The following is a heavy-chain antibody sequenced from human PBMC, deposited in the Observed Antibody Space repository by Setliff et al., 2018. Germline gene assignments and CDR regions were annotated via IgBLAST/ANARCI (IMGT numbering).Heavy chain of an antibody. CDR2: INAGNGNT. Sequence: ASVKVSCKASGYTFTSYYMHWVRQAPGQRLEWMGWINAGNGNTKYAQAFTGRFVFSLDASVGTAYLQIYSLKPENTAVYYCARAPRDCPNTSCYSWVDPWGQGTLVTVSS. J-gene: IGHJ5*02. V-gene: IGHV7-4-1*01. CDR3: ARAPRDCPNTSCYSWVDP. D-gene: IGHD2-2*01. CDR1: GYTFTSYY.